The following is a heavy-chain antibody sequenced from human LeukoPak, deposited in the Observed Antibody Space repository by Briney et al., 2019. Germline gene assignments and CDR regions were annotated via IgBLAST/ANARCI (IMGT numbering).Heavy chain of an antibody. CDR3: ARETYYYDSSGLPHYYMDV. CDR1: GGSISSSIYY. V-gene: IGHV4-39*07. J-gene: IGHJ6*03. D-gene: IGHD3-22*01. Sequence: SETLSLTCTVSGGSISSSIYYWGWIRQPPGKGLEWIGSIYYTGSTYFNPSLRSRVTISVDTSENQFSLKLSSVTAADTAVYYFARETYYYDSSGLPHYYMDVWGKGTTVTVSS. CDR2: IYYTGST.